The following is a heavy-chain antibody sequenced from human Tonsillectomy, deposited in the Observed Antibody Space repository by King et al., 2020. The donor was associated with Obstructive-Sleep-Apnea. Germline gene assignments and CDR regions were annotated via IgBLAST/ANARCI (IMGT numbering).Heavy chain of an antibody. CDR3: ARTTRIIGPTGNYYPMDV. CDR2: VDGDGEK. D-gene: IGHD1-20*01. CDR1: GFSLSSSGMC. V-gene: IGHV2-70*11. J-gene: IGHJ6*02. Sequence: VTLKESGPALVKSTQTLTLTCTFSGFSLSSSGMCVSWLRQPPGKALEWLARVDGDGEKYYSTSLNTRLNISKDTSKNPVVLTMTNMDPVDTATYYCARTTRIIGPTGNYYPMDVWGQGTTVTVSS.